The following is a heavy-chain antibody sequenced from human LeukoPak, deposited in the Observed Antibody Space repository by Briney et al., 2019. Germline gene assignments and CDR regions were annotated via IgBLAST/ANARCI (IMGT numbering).Heavy chain of an antibody. D-gene: IGHD5/OR15-5a*01. V-gene: IGHV4-30-4*01. J-gene: IGHJ6*04. CDR3: ARGPVYMDV. CDR1: GGSISSGDYY. Sequence: SETLSLTCTVSGGSISSGDYYWSWIRQPPGKGLEWIGYIYYSGSSYYNPSLKSRVTISLDTSKNQFSLKPSSVTAADTAVYYCARGPVYMDVWGKGTTVTVSS. CDR2: IYYSGSS.